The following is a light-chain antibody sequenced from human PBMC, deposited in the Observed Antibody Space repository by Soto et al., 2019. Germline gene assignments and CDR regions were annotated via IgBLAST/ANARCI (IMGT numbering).Light chain of an antibody. Sequence: EIVLTQSPGTLSLSPGERATLSCRASQSVSSSYLAWYQQKPGQAPRLLIYGASTRVTGIPDRFSGSGSGTEFTFTISRLEPEDFAVYWCQQYDSSPRTFDQGTKVDIK. CDR1: QSVSSSY. CDR3: QQYDSSPRT. CDR2: GAS. V-gene: IGKV3-20*01. J-gene: IGKJ1*01.